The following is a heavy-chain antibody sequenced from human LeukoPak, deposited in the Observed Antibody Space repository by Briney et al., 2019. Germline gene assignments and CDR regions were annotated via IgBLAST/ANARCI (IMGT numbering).Heavy chain of an antibody. V-gene: IGHV4-59*01. CDR1: GGSISSYY. Sequence: TSETLSLTCTVSGGSISSYYWSWIRQPPGKGLEWIGYIYYSGSTNYNPSLKSRVTISVDTSKNQFSLRLSSVTAADTAVYYCAARGDCSGGSCYPDAFDIWGQGTMVTVSS. CDR3: AARGDCSGGSCYPDAFDI. CDR2: IYYSGST. D-gene: IGHD2-15*01. J-gene: IGHJ3*02.